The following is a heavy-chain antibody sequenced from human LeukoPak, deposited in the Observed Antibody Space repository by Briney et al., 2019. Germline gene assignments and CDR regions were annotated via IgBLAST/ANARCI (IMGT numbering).Heavy chain of an antibody. CDR2: INAGNGNT. J-gene: IGHJ3*02. D-gene: IGHD6-19*01. CDR1: GYTFTRYA. CDR3: ARHSSGWYTAFDI. V-gene: IGHV1-3*01. Sequence: GASVKVSHKASGYTFTRYAMHGVRPAPGRRLAWMGWINAGNGNTKYSQKFQGRVTITRDTSASTAYMEVSSLRSEDTAVYYCARHSSGWYTAFDIWGQGTMVTVSS.